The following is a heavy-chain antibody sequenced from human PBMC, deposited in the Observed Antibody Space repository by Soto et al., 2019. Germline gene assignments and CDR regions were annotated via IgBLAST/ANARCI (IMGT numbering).Heavy chain of an antibody. CDR3: ARNLGCSGGSCYPFYYYYMDV. CDR1: GYTFTSYA. Sequence: QVQLVQSGAEVKKPGASVKVSCKASGYTFTSYAMHWVRQAPGQRLEWMGWINAGNGNTKYSQKVQGRVTITRDTSASTAYMELSSLRSEDTAVYYCARNLGCSGGSCYPFYYYYMDVWGKGTTVTVSS. V-gene: IGHV1-3*01. D-gene: IGHD2-15*01. CDR2: INAGNGNT. J-gene: IGHJ6*03.